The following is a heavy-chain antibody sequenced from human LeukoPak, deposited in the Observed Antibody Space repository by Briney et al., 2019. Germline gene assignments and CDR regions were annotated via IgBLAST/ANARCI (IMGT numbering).Heavy chain of an antibody. J-gene: IGHJ6*02. D-gene: IGHD3-3*01. CDR2: INHSGST. V-gene: IGHV4-34*01. Sequence: SETLSLTCAVYGASFSGYYWSWIRQPPGKGLEWIGEINHSGSTNYNPSLKSRVTISVDTSKNQFSLKLSSVTAADTAVYYCARGGIGYNDPNDCYYGMDVWGQGTTVTVSS. CDR1: GASFSGYY. CDR3: ARGGIGYNDPNDCYYGMDV.